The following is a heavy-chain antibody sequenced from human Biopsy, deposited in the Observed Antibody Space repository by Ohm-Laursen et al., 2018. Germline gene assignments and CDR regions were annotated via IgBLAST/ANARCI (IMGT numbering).Heavy chain of an antibody. CDR1: GFSFSTHA. V-gene: IGHV3-33*08. CDR3: AREIYPTTIYRPVDS. Sequence: SLRLSCSASGFSFSTHAMHWVRQAPGRGLEWVAFIWHDGDNKFYADSVKGRFTISRDNSKNTLYLQMNSLRAEDTAVYFCAREIYPTTIYRPVDSWGQGTLVTVSS. D-gene: IGHD3-3*01. J-gene: IGHJ5*01. CDR2: IWHDGDNK.